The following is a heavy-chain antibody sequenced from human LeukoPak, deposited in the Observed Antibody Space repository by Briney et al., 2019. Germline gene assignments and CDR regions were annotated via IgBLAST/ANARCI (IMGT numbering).Heavy chain of an antibody. CDR3: ASVAYGSGSYYNYY. Sequence: GGSLRLSCAASGFTFRTYSMNWVRQAPGKGLQWISFISSSSSTIYYADSVKGRFTISRDNAKNSLYLQMDSLRAEDTAVYYCASVAYGSGSYYNYYWGQGTLVTVSS. CDR2: ISSSSSTI. D-gene: IGHD3-10*01. V-gene: IGHV3-48*01. J-gene: IGHJ4*02. CDR1: GFTFRTYS.